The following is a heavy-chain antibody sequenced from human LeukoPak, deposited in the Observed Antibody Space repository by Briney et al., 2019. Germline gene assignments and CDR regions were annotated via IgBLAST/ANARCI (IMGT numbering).Heavy chain of an antibody. V-gene: IGHV4-59*12. CDR3: ARARVGYCSGGSCYSAGYSYGRYWYFDL. J-gene: IGHJ2*01. CDR1: GGSISSYY. CDR2: IYHSGST. D-gene: IGHD2-15*01. Sequence: SETLSLTCTVSGGSISSYYWSWIRQPPGKGLEWIGYIYHSGSTYYNPSLKSRVTISVDRSKNQFSLKLSSVTAADTAVYYCARARVGYCSGGSCYSAGYSYGRYWYFDLWGRGTLVTVSS.